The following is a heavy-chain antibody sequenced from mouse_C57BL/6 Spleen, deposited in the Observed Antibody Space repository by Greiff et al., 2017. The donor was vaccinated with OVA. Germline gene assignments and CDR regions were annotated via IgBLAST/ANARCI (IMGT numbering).Heavy chain of an antibody. CDR3: ARSNYCGSSPYFDD. V-gene: IGHV1-42*01. D-gene: IGHD1-1*01. CDR2: FNPSTGGT. Sequence: EVQLQQSGPELVKPGASVKISCKASGYSFPGYYMNWVKQSPEKSLEWIGEFNPSTGGTTYNQKFKAKATLTADKSSSTAYMQLKSLTSEDSAVYYCARSNYCGSSPYFDDWGTGTTVTVSS. J-gene: IGHJ1*03. CDR1: GYSFPGYY.